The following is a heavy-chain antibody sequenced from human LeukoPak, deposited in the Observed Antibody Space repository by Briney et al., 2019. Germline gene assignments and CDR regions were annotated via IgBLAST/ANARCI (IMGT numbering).Heavy chain of an antibody. CDR2: ISSSSSYI. CDR3: ARDLLSSSSGWSDP. D-gene: IGHD6-6*01. Sequence: GGSLRLSCAASGFTFSSYSMKWVRQAPGKGLEWVSSISSSSSYIYYADSVKGRFTISRDNAKNSLYLQMNSLRAEDTAVYYCARDLLSSSSGWSDPWGQGTLVIVSS. CDR1: GFTFSSYS. J-gene: IGHJ5*02. V-gene: IGHV3-21*01.